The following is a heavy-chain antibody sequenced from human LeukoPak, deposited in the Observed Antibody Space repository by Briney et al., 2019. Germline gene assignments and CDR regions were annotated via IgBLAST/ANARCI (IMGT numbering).Heavy chain of an antibody. CDR2: LNWNGAST. D-gene: IGHD3-10*02. CDR1: GFTFDDYG. J-gene: IGHJ6*04. CDR3: AELGITMIGGV. Sequence: GGSLRLSCAASGFTFDDYGLSRVRQVPGKGLERVSGLNWNGASTGYADSVKGRFTISRDNAKNSLYLQMNSLRAEDTAVYYCAELGITMIGGVWGKGTTVTISS. V-gene: IGHV3-20*04.